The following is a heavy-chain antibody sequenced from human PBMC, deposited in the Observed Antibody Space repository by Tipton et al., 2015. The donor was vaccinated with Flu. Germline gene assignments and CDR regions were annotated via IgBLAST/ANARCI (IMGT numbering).Heavy chain of an antibody. Sequence: TLSLTCTVSGGSIGSYYWSWIRQPPGKGLEWIGYIYYSGSTNYNPSLKSRVTISVDTSKNQFSLKLSSVTAADTAVYYCARQTYDFWSGYPYYYYGMDVWGQGTTVTVSS. V-gene: IGHV4-59*08. J-gene: IGHJ6*02. CDR3: ARQTYDFWSGYPYYYYGMDV. CDR1: GGSIGSYY. CDR2: IYYSGST. D-gene: IGHD3-3*01.